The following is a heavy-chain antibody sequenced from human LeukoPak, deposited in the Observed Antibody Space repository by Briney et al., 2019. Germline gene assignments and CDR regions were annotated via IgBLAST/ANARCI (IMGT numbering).Heavy chain of an antibody. CDR3: ASLPWLVRWIYY. CDR1: GFSFSNCA. CDR2: ISSDSSYI. D-gene: IGHD6-19*01. Sequence: GGSLRLSCEASGFSFSNCAMTWVRQAPGKGLEWVSSISSDSSYIDYADSVKGRFTISRDNARNSLYLQMNNLRAEDTAVYFCASLPWLVRWIYYWGQGTLVTVSS. J-gene: IGHJ4*02. V-gene: IGHV3-21*01.